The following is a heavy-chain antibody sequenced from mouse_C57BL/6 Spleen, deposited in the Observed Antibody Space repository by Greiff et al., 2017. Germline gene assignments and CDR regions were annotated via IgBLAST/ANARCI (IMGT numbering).Heavy chain of an antibody. CDR3: ARGDYGHAMDY. Sequence: EVQLQESGPGLVKPSQSLSLTCSVTGYSITSGYYWNWIRQFPGNKLEWMGYISYDGSNNYNPSLKNRISITRDTSKNQFFLKLNSVTTEDTATYYCARGDYGHAMDYWGQGTSVTVSS. D-gene: IGHD1-1*02. V-gene: IGHV3-6*01. CDR2: ISYDGSN. J-gene: IGHJ4*01. CDR1: GYSITSGYY.